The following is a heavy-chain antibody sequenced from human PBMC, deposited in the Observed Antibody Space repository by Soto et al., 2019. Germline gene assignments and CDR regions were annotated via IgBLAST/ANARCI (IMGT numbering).Heavy chain of an antibody. Sequence: SETLSLTCAVSVVSISSGNWWTWVRQTPQRGLEYIGEIFHDGTANYYPSFERRVAISVDTSKNQFSLKLTSVTAADTAIYFCARLVYDTRLNYMYFDFWGQGALVTVSS. J-gene: IGHJ4*02. CDR2: IFHDGTA. CDR3: ARLVYDTRLNYMYFDF. V-gene: IGHV4-4*02. D-gene: IGHD3-10*01. CDR1: VVSISSGNW.